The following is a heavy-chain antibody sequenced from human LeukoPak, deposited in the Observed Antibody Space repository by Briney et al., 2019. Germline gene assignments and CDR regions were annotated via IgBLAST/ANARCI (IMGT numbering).Heavy chain of an antibody. CDR1: GGSISSGGYS. CDR2: IYHSGST. CDR3: ARANWGSHFDY. J-gene: IGHJ4*02. V-gene: IGHV4-30-2*01. Sequence: SETLSLTCAVSGGSISSGGYSWSWIRQPPGKGLEWIGYIYHSGSTYYNPSLKSRVTISVDTSKNQFSLKLSSVTAADTAVYYCARANWGSHFDYWGQGTLVTVSS. D-gene: IGHD7-27*01.